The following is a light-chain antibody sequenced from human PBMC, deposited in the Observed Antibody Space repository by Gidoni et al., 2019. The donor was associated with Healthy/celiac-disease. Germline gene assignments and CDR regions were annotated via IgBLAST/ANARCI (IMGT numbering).Light chain of an antibody. V-gene: IGKV1-39*01. CDR2: AAS. J-gene: IGKJ1*01. Sequence: DIQMTQSPSSLSASVGDRVTITCRASQSISSYLNWYQQKPGKAHKLLIYAASSLQSGVPSRFSGSGSGTDFTLTISSLQPEDFATYYCQQSYSTPQTFXXXTKVEIK. CDR3: QQSYSTPQT. CDR1: QSISSY.